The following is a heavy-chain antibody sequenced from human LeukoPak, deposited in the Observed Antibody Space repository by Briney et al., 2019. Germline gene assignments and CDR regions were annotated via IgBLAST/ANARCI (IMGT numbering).Heavy chain of an antibody. Sequence: PSGTLSLTCAVSGGSITTTNWWSWVRQPPGKGLEWIGYIYYSGSTNYSPSLKSRVTISVDTSKNQFSLKVSSVTAADTAVYYCARHLDLTVWSFDHWGQGTLVTVSS. CDR2: IYYSGST. J-gene: IGHJ4*02. CDR1: GGSITTTNW. V-gene: IGHV4-4*02. D-gene: IGHD3/OR15-3a*01. CDR3: ARHLDLTVWSFDH.